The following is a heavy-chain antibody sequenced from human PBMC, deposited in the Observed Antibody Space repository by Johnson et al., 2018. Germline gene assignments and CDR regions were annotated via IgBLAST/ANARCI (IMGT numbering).Heavy chain of an antibody. V-gene: IGHV3-23*04. Sequence: VELVQAGGGVVQPGRSLRLCCAASGFTFSSYALSWVRQAPGKGLEWVSGLSHDGGSTYYADSVKGRFTISRDSSKPTVHLQMNSLRAEETAIYYCANPAFDDAFDIWGQGTMVIVSS. CDR1: GFTFSSYA. J-gene: IGHJ3*02. CDR3: ANPAFDDAFDI. CDR2: LSHDGGST. D-gene: IGHD2-2*01.